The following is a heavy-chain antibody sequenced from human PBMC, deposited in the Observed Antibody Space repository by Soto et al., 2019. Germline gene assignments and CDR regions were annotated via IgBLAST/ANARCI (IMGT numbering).Heavy chain of an antibody. Sequence: EVQRLESGGGLLQPGGSLRLSCAASGFTFSSYAMSWVRQAPGKGLEWVSAFSGSGGSTYYADSVKGRFTISSGNSKNTLDLQMNCLRAEDTAVYYCAKEQTPMYSSGWYWYGEDYWRQGTLVTVSS. CDR1: GFTFSSYA. D-gene: IGHD6-19*01. CDR2: FSGSGGST. J-gene: IGHJ4*02. V-gene: IGHV3-23*01. CDR3: AKEQTPMYSSGWYWYGEDY.